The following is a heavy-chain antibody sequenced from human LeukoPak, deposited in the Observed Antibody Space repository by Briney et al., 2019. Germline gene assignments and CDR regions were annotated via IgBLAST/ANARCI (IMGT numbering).Heavy chain of an antibody. CDR2: ISYDGSNK. V-gene: IGHV3-30*19. J-gene: IGHJ6*03. CDR3: AKDRGGGAYYYYYYMDV. D-gene: IGHD2-15*01. CDR1: GFTFSSYG. Sequence: EGSLRLSCAASGFTFSSYGMHWVRQAPGKGLEWVAVISYDGSNKYYADSVKGRFTISRDNSKNTLYLQMNSLRAEDTAVYYCAKDRGGGAYYYYYYMDVWGKGTTVTVSS.